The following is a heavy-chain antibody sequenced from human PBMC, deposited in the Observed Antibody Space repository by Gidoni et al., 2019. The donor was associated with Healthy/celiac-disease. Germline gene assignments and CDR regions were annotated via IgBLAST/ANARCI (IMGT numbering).Heavy chain of an antibody. CDR3: ARGTSSGYYFGTIDY. V-gene: IGHV4-30-4*01. D-gene: IGHD3-22*01. CDR2: IYYSGST. J-gene: IGHJ4*02. CDR1: GGSISSGDYY. Sequence: QVQLQESGPGLVKPSQTLSLTCTVSGGSISSGDYYWSWIRQPPGKGLEWIGYIYYSGSTYYNPSLKSRVTISVDTSKNQFSLKLSSVTAADTAVYYCARGTSSGYYFGTIDYWGQGTLVTVSS.